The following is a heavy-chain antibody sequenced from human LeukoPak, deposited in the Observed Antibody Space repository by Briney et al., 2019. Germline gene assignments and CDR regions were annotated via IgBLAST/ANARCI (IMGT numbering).Heavy chain of an antibody. J-gene: IGHJ4*02. CDR3: ARDYTPYYFDY. CDR2: ISYDGSNK. CDR1: GFTFSSYG. V-gene: IGHV3-30*03. Sequence: GRSLRLSCAASGFTFSSYGMHWVRQAPGKGLEWVAVISYDGSNKYYADSVKGRFTISRDNSKNTLYLQMNSLRAEDTAVYYCARDYTPYYFDYWGQGTLVTVSS.